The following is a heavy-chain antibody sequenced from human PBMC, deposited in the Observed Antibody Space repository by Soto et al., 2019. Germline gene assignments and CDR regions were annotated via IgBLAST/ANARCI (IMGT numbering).Heavy chain of an antibody. CDR2: IHKSGTT. V-gene: IGHV4-39*01. Sequence: SETLSLTCTVSGGSISSGDYHWGWIRQPPGKGLEYIGSIHKSGTTFYKPSLKSRVTISVDTSKNQLSLKLTSVTGADTAVYYCARGILYWGQGSLVTVSS. CDR1: GGSISSGDYH. CDR3: ARGILY. J-gene: IGHJ4*02.